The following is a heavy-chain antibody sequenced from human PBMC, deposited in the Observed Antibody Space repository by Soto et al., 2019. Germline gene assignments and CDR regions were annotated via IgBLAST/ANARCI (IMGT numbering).Heavy chain of an antibody. CDR3: ARDSPPSCSGSCFFDY. CDR1: GFTFSSYS. D-gene: IGHD1-26*01. CDR2: INSISTTM. Sequence: QLVESGGGLVPPGGSLSLSCEVSGFTFSSYSMNWVRQAPGKGLEWVAYINSISTTMYYADSVKGRFSISRDNAKKSLYLRMNSLRDEDTAIYYCARDSPPSCSGSCFFDYWGQGTLVTVSP. J-gene: IGHJ4*02. V-gene: IGHV3-48*02.